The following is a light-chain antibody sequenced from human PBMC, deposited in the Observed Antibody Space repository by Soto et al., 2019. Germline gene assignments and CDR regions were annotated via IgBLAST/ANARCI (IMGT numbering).Light chain of an antibody. CDR3: MQSTQLPPT. CDR1: QILLHITGETF. CDR2: EVS. V-gene: IGKV2D-29*02. J-gene: IGKJ5*01. Sequence: DVVMTQTPLSLSVTPGQPASISFNSIQILLHITGETFLFWYLQKPGQSPQLLIYEVSTRVSGVPDRFSGSGSGTDFTLEISRVETDDVGIYYCMQSTQLPPTFGQGTRLEIK.